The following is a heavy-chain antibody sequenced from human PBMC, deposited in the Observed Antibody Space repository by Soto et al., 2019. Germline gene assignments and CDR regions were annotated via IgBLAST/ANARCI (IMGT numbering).Heavy chain of an antibody. CDR3: ARWYGSEVFDY. Sequence: QLQLQESGPGLVKPSETLSLTCTVSGGSISSSSYYWGWIRQPPGKGLEWIGSFYYSGSTYYNPSLKSRVTISVDTSKNQFSLKLSSVTPADTAVYYCARWYGSEVFDYWGQGTLVTVSS. J-gene: IGHJ4*02. V-gene: IGHV4-39*01. D-gene: IGHD3-10*01. CDR2: FYYSGST. CDR1: GGSISSSSYY.